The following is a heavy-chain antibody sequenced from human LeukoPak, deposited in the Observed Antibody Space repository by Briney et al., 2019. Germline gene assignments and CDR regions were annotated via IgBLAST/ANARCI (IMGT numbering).Heavy chain of an antibody. V-gene: IGHV3-23*01. CDR3: VTETTEGAKDY. D-gene: IGHD1-14*01. Sequence: PGGSLRLSCVASGITFSNYAVSWVRQAPEKGLDWVSVISGSAHKIRYADSVKGRFTISRDNSENIVYLQMNNLRVEDTAIYYCVTETTEGAKDYWGQGTLVTVSS. J-gene: IGHJ4*02. CDR1: GITFSNYA. CDR2: ISGSAHKI.